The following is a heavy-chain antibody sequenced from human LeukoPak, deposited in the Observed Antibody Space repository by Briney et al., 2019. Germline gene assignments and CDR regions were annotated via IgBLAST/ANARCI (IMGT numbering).Heavy chain of an antibody. J-gene: IGHJ5*02. CDR3: ARGSDIVVVPAVPGPFDP. V-gene: IGHV4-38-2*02. D-gene: IGHD2-2*01. CDR1: GYSISSGYY. Sequence: PSETLSLTCTVSGYSISSGYYWGWIRQPPGKGLEWIGSIYHSGSTYYNPSLKSRVTISVDTSKNQFPLKLSSVTAADTAVYYCARGSDIVVVPAVPGPFDPWGQGTLVTVSS. CDR2: IYHSGST.